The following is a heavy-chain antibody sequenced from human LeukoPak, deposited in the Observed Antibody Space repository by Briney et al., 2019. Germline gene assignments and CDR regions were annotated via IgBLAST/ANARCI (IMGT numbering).Heavy chain of an antibody. CDR1: GGSISSSSYY. CDR2: IYYSGST. V-gene: IGHV4-39*07. CDR3: ARKENSSSWYPKYYFDY. J-gene: IGHJ4*02. Sequence: PETLSLTCTVSGGSISSSSYYWGWIRQPPGKGLEWIGSIYYSGSTYYNPSLKSRVTISVDTSKNQFSLKLSSVTAADTAVYYCARKENSSSWYPKYYFDYWGQGTRVTVSS. D-gene: IGHD6-13*01.